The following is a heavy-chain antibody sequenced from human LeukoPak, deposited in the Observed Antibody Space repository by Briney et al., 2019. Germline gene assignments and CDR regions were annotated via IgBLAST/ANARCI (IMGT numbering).Heavy chain of an antibody. Sequence: PGGSLRLSCAASGFTFSSYAMSWVRQAPGKGLEWVSVIYSGGSTYYADSVKGRFTISRDNSKNTLYLQMNILRAEDTATYFCARHSEYYYASSSEWWFDPWGQGTLVIVSS. D-gene: IGHD3-22*01. CDR3: ARHSEYYYASSSEWWFDP. CDR1: GFTFSSYA. CDR2: IYSGGST. V-gene: IGHV3-66*04. J-gene: IGHJ5*02.